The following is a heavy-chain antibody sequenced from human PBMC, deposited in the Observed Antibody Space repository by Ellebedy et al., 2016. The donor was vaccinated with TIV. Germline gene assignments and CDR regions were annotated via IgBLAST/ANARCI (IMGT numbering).Heavy chain of an antibody. V-gene: IGHV3-23*01. CDR2: VSDSGGGT. CDR3: AKDSGRSGWYFDL. D-gene: IGHD3-10*01. Sequence: GESLKISCEATGFTFSNYWMSWVRQAPGKGLEWVSTVSDSGGGTYYADSVKGRFTISRDNSKNTLNVQMNSLRVEDTAVYYCAKDSGRSGWYFDLWGRGTLVTVSS. CDR1: GFTFSNYW. J-gene: IGHJ2*01.